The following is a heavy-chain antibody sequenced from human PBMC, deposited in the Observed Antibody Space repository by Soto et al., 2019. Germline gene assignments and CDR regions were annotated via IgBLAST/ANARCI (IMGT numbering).Heavy chain of an antibody. Sequence: SLRLSCAASGFTFSSYSMNWVRQAPGKGLEWVSYISSSSSTIYYADSVKGRFTISRDNAKNSLYLQMNSLRAEDTAVYYCARDAVPYGDYGGDAYYYMDVWGKGTTVTVSS. CDR3: ARDAVPYGDYGGDAYYYMDV. CDR2: ISSSSSTI. V-gene: IGHV3-48*01. D-gene: IGHD4-17*01. J-gene: IGHJ6*03. CDR1: GFTFSSYS.